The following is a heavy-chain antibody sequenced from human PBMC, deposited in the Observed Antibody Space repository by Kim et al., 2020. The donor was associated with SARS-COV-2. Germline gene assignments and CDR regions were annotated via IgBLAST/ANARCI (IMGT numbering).Heavy chain of an antibody. J-gene: IGHJ6*02. V-gene: IGHV3-33*01. CDR1: GFTFSSYG. Sequence: GGSLRLSCAASGFTFSSYGMHWVRQAPGKGLEWVAVIWYDGSNKYYADSVKGRFTISRDNSKNTLYLQMNSLRAEDTAVYYCARDRRLAAPVTVYYYYYGMDVWGQGTTVTVSS. CDR2: IWYDGSNK. CDR3: ARDRRLAAPVTVYYYYYGMDV. D-gene: IGHD6-13*01.